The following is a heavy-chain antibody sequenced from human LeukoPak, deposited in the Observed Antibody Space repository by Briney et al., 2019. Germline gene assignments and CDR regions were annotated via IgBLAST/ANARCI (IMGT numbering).Heavy chain of an antibody. D-gene: IGHD3-10*01. Sequence: GGSLRLSCAASGFSFSSYAMRCVRQAPGKGLEWVSGISGSGGSTYYADSVKGRFTISRDNSKNTLYLQMNSLRAEDTAVYYCAKGANYYGSGSYSDYWGQGTLVTVSS. CDR3: AKGANYYGSGSYSDY. CDR2: ISGSGGST. CDR1: GFSFSSYA. V-gene: IGHV3-23*01. J-gene: IGHJ4*02.